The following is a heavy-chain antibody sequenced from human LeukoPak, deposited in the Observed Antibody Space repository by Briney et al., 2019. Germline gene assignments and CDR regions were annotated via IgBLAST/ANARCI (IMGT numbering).Heavy chain of an antibody. J-gene: IGHJ4*02. D-gene: IGHD2-15*01. V-gene: IGHV4-4*07. Sequence: SGPLSLPRTVPGGSISSYYWGWIRQPAGKGLEWIGRIYTSGSTNYNPSLKSRVTMSVDTSKNQFSLKLSSVTAADTAVYYCARGYCSGGSCYRKANYFDYWGQGTLVTVSS. CDR1: GGSISSYY. CDR2: IYTSGST. CDR3: ARGYCSGGSCYRKANYFDY.